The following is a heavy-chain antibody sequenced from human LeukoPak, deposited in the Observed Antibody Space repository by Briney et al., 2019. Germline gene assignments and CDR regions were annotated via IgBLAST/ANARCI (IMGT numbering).Heavy chain of an antibody. CDR2: IWYDGSNK. D-gene: IGHD3-9*01. CDR1: GFTFSSYG. CDR3: ARVTDYDILTGYYRGGPANRYYFDY. J-gene: IGHJ4*02. Sequence: GGSLRLSCAASGFTFSSYGMYWVRQAPGKGLEWVAVIWYDGSNKYYADSVKGRFTISRDNSKNTLYLQMNSLRAEDTAVYYCARVTDYDILTGYYRGGPANRYYFDYWGQGTLVTVSS. V-gene: IGHV3-33*01.